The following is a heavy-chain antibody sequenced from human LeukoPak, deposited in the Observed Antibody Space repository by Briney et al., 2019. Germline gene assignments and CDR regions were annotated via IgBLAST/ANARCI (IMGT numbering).Heavy chain of an antibody. CDR1: GFTFYDYA. V-gene: IGHV3-9*01. D-gene: IGHD2-2*02. Sequence: GRSLRLSCAASGFTFYDYAMHWVRHAPGKGLEWVSGISWNSGSVGYADSVKGRFTISRDNAKNSLYLQMNSLRAEDTALYYCAKSIAPAAIPTYYFDYWGQGTLVTVSS. CDR2: ISWNSGSV. J-gene: IGHJ4*02. CDR3: AKSIAPAAIPTYYFDY.